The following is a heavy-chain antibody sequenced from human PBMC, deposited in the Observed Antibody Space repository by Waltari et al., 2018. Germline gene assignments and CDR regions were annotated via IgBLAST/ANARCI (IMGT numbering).Heavy chain of an antibody. CDR2: IYSGVSA. D-gene: IGHD3-16*01. CDR1: GFAVGENY. V-gene: IGHV3-53*01. Sequence: EVQVVESGGGLIQPGGSLRLSCAAFGFAVGENYMSWVRQAPGKGLEWVAVIYSGVSAYYADAVKGRFTISRDSSENTFYLQMSSLRVEDTAVYYCARGPPISAKWELCWFDYWGQGTLVTVSS. CDR3: ARGPPISAKWELCWFDY. J-gene: IGHJ4*02.